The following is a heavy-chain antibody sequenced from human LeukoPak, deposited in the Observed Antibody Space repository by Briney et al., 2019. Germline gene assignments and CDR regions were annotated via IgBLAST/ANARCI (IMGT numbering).Heavy chain of an antibody. V-gene: IGHV3-48*01. CDR2: IRTSSPTI. CDR1: GFTFSSYS. J-gene: IGHJ4*02. Sequence: GGSLGLSCAASGFTFSSYSMNWVRQAPGKGLEWVSYIRTSSPTIYYADSVKGRFTISRDNAKNSLYLQMNSLRVEDTAIYYCARDHRWGFDYWGQGTLVTVSS. CDR3: ARDHRWGFDY. D-gene: IGHD4-23*01.